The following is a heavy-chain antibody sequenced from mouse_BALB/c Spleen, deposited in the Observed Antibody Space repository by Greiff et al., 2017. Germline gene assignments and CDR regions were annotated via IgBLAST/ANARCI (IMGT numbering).Heavy chain of an antibody. CDR3: ARDKKSYAMDY. CDR1: GFTFSSYA. D-gene: IGHD1-3*01. Sequence: EVQLVESGGGLVKPGGSLKLSCAASGFTFSSYAMSWVRQSPEKRLEWVAEISSGGSYTYYPDTVTGRFTISRDNAKNTLYLEMSSLRSEDTAMYYCARDKKSYAMDYWGQGTSVTVSS. V-gene: IGHV5-9-4*01. J-gene: IGHJ4*01. CDR2: ISSGGSYT.